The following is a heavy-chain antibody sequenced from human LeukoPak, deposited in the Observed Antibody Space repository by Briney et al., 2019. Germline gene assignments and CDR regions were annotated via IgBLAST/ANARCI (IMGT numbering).Heavy chain of an antibody. J-gene: IGHJ5*02. CDR3: ARGRVAAAGRSWFDP. D-gene: IGHD6-13*01. CDR1: GGSFSGYY. V-gene: IGHV4-34*01. CDR2: INHSGST. Sequence: SETLSLTCAVYGGSFSGYYWSWIRQPPGKGLEWIGEINHSGSTNYNPSLKSRVTISVDTSKNQLSLKLSSVTAADTAVYYCARGRVAAAGRSWFDPWGQGTLVTVSS.